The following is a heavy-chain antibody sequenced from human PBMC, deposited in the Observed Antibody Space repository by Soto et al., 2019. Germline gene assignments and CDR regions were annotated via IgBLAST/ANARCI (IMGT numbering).Heavy chain of an antibody. J-gene: IGHJ4*02. D-gene: IGHD1-26*01. CDR3: ANDYSVGVTYSFFDY. CDR1: GFTFSTYG. CDR2: ISYDGTNK. Sequence: QVQLVESGGGVVQPGRSLILSCEASGFTFSTYGIHWVRQAPGKGLEWVAGISYDGTNKYYADSVKGRFTISRDNSRNTLSLSMSSLRPDDTAVYYCANDYSVGVTYSFFDYWGQGTLVTVTS. V-gene: IGHV3-30*18.